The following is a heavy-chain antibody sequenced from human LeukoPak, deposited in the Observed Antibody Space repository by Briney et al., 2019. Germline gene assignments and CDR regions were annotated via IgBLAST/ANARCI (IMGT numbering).Heavy chain of an antibody. CDR3: ARDRGYFDN. Sequence: GGSLRLSCAASGFTFSIYSMNWVRQAPGKGLEWLSSITSSSNYIYYADSVKGRFTISRDNVQNSLYLQMNCLRAEDTAMYYCARDRGYFDNWGQGTLVTVSS. CDR2: ITSSSNYI. V-gene: IGHV3-21*01. CDR1: GFTFSIYS. J-gene: IGHJ4*02.